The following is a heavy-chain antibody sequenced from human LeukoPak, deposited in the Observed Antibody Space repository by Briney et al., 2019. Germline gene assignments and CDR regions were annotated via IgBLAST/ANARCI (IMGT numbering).Heavy chain of an antibody. CDR2: IRYDGSNK. V-gene: IGHV3-30*02. D-gene: IGHD3-16*02. CDR1: GFTFSSYG. J-gene: IGHJ4*02. CDR3: AKGPNYVWGSYRYQSSYYFDY. Sequence: PGGSLRLSCAASGFTFSSYGMHWVRQAPGKGLEWVAFIRYDGSNKYYADSVKGRFTISRDNSKNTLYLQMNSLRAEDTAVYYCAKGPNYVWGSYRYQSSYYFDYWGQGTLVTVSS.